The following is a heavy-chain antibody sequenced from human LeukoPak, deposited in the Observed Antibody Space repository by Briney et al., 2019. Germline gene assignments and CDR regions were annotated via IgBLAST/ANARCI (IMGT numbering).Heavy chain of an antibody. Sequence: GGSLRLSCEASGFTFSSYDMHWVRQAPGKGLEWVAFIRYDGSYTYYADSVKGRFTISRDNSKNTLYLQMNSLRGEDTAVFYCAKGYPLVITTVEYFFDYWGQGALVTVSS. CDR2: IRYDGSYT. D-gene: IGHD3-22*01. V-gene: IGHV3-30*02. CDR3: AKGYPLVITTVEYFFDY. J-gene: IGHJ4*02. CDR1: GFTFSSYD.